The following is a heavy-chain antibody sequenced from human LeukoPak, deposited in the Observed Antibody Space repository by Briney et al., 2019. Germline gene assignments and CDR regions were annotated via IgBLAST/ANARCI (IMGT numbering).Heavy chain of an antibody. CDR3: ARGQTQYYDY. D-gene: IGHD2/OR15-2a*01. V-gene: IGHV4-38-2*02. Sequence: SETLSLTCTVSGYSISSSHYWGWIRQPPGKALEWIGSIYYSGSTHYNASLQSRVTISVDTSQNQISLELSFVTAADTAVYYCARGQTQYYDYWGQGTLVSVSS. CDR1: GYSISSSHY. J-gene: IGHJ4*02. CDR2: IYYSGST.